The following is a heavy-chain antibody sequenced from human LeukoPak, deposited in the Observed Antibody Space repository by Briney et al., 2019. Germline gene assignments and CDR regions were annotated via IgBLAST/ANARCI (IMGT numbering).Heavy chain of an antibody. Sequence: ASVKVSCKASGGTFSSYAISWVRQAPGQGLEWMGGIIPIFVTANYAQKFQGRVTITTDESTSTAYMELSRLRSEDTAVYYCARSNGGSCDGCHWFDPWGQGTLVTVSS. V-gene: IGHV1-69*05. D-gene: IGHD2-15*01. CDR2: IIPIFVTA. J-gene: IGHJ5*02. CDR3: ARSNGGSCDGCHWFDP. CDR1: GGTFSSYA.